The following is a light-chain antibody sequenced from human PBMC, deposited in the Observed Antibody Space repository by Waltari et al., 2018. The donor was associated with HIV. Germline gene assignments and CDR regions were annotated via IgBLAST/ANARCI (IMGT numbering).Light chain of an antibody. CDR2: EVN. J-gene: IGLJ2*01. CDR1: SSDVGRYDY. V-gene: IGLV2-8*01. Sequence: QSALTQPPSASGSPGQSVTIPCTGTSSDVGRYDYVSWYQQHPRKAPKLLIYEVNKRPSGVPDRFSGSKSGNTASLTVSGLQAEDEAEYSCTSYAGINPVAFGGGTKLTVL. CDR3: TSYAGINPVA.